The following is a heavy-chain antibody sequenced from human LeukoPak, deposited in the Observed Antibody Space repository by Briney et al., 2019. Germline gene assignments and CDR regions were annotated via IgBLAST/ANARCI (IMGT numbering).Heavy chain of an antibody. D-gene: IGHD2-2*01. V-gene: IGHV3-48*03. CDR1: GFTFSSYE. CDR3: ARVPAAMWGYYYYYMDV. CDR2: ISSSGSTI. J-gene: IGHJ6*03. Sequence: GGTLRLSCAASGFTFSSYEMNWVRQAPGKGLEWVSYISSSGSTIYYADSVKGRFTISRDNAKNSLYLQMNSLRAEDTAVYYCARVPAAMWGYYYYYMDVWGKGTTVTISS.